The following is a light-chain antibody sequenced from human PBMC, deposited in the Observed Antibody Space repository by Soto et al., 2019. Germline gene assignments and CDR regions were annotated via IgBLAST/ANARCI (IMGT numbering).Light chain of an antibody. Sequence: QSALTQPASVSGSPGRSITISCTGTSSDVGYFDFVSWYQQHPGKAPKLMIYDVSSRPSGVSNRFSGSKSGNTASLTISGLQAEDEAVYFCSSYTSTTTLVIFGGGTKLTVL. CDR2: DVS. V-gene: IGLV2-14*03. CDR3: SSYTSTTTLVI. J-gene: IGLJ2*01. CDR1: SSDVGYFDF.